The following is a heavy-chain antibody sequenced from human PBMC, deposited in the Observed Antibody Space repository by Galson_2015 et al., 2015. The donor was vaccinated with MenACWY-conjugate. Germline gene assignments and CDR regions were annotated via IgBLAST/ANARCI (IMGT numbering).Heavy chain of an antibody. CDR1: GFTFSSYA. D-gene: IGHD4-17*01. J-gene: IGHJ3*02. CDR2: ISGSGGST. Sequence: SLRLSCAASGFTFSSYAMSWVRQAPGKGLEWVSAISGSGGSTYYADSVKGRFTISRDNSKNTLYLQMNSLRAEDTAVYYCAKDPRPPYGDYGRGGGAFDIWGQGTMVTVSS. V-gene: IGHV3-23*01. CDR3: AKDPRPPYGDYGRGGGAFDI.